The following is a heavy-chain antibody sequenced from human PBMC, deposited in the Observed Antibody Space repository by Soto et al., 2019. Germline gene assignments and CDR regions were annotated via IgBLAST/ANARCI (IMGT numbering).Heavy chain of an antibody. Sequence: PSPTLSLTCAISGDSVSSNSAAWNWIRQSPSRGLEWLGRTYYRSKWYNDYAVSVKSRITINPDTSKNQFSLQLNSVTPEDTAVYYCARDQGGIAAAGTLSYYGMDVWGQGTTVTVSS. CDR2: TYYRSKWYN. CDR1: GDSVSSNSAA. D-gene: IGHD6-13*01. V-gene: IGHV6-1*01. CDR3: ARDQGGIAAAGTLSYYGMDV. J-gene: IGHJ6*02.